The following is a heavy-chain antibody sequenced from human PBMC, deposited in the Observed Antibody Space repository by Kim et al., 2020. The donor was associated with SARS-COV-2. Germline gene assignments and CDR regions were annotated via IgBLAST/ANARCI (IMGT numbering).Heavy chain of an antibody. J-gene: IGHJ5*02. CDR3: ARDLLSNYTNWFDP. D-gene: IGHD4-4*01. V-gene: IGHV1-46*01. Sequence: AQKYQGRVTVTRDTSTSTVYMELSSLRAEDTAVYYCARDLLSNYTNWFDPWGQGTLVTVSS.